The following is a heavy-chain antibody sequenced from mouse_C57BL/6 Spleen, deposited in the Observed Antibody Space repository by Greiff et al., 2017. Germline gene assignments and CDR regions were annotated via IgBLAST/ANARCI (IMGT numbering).Heavy chain of an antibody. Sequence: ESGPGLVKPSQSLSLTCSVTGYSITSGYYWNWIRQFPGNKLEWMGYISYDGSNNYNPSLKNRISITRDPSKNQFFLKLNSVTTEDTATYYCARGARVDLGAMDYWGQGTSVTVSS. CDR3: ARGARVDLGAMDY. CDR2: ISYDGSN. D-gene: IGHD3-3*01. V-gene: IGHV3-6*01. J-gene: IGHJ4*01. CDR1: GYSITSGYY.